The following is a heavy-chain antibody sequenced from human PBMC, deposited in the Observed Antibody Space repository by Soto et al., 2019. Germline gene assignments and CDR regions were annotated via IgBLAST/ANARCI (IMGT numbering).Heavy chain of an antibody. J-gene: IGHJ4*02. CDR1: GFTFSSYG. V-gene: IGHV3-30*03. CDR3: PTDWNHGGRLDY. CDR2: TSPDGTNK. Sequence: QVQLVESGGGVVQPRRSLRLSCAASGFTFSSYGMHWVRQAPGKGLEWVTVTSPDGTNKYYADSVKGRFTISRDNSKNTLYLQLYSLRTEDTAVYYCPTDWNHGGRLDYWGQGTLVTVS. D-gene: IGHD1-1*01.